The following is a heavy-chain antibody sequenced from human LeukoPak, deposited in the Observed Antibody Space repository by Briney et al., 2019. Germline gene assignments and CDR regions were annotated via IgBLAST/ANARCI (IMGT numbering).Heavy chain of an antibody. D-gene: IGHD2-21*02. Sequence: QTGGSLRLSCAASGFTFNDYAMNWVRQAPGKGLEWVSTFKTKYNQVYYAESVRGRFTISTDNSKNTVFLQMNSLRAEDTAVYYCAREAVTAKTFSLDYWGQGTLVTVSS. J-gene: IGHJ4*02. CDR1: GFTFNDYA. CDR3: AREAVTAKTFSLDY. CDR2: FKTKYNQV. V-gene: IGHV3-23*05.